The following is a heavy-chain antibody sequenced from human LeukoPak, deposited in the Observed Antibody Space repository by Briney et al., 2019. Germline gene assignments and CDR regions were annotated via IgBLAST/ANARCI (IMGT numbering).Heavy chain of an antibody. D-gene: IGHD2-21*02. Sequence: SETLSLTCTVSGGSISSYYWSWIRQPPGKGLEWIGYIYYSGSTNYNPSLTSRVTISVDTCKNQFSLKLSSVTAADTAVYYCARAPHCGGDCGFDYWGQGTLVTVSS. CDR2: IYYSGST. J-gene: IGHJ4*02. V-gene: IGHV4-59*01. CDR1: GGSISSYY. CDR3: ARAPHCGGDCGFDY.